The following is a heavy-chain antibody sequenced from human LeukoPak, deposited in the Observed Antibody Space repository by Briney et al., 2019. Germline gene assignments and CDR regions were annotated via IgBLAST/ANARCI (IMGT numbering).Heavy chain of an antibody. Sequence: PSETLSLTCTVSGASISTYYWSWIRQPPRKGMEWIGYIHYSGTTNYNHSLKNRVTISIDTSKNQFSLNLRSLTAADTAVYYCARMGGYSGYATHWGQGTLVTVSS. CDR1: GASISTYY. J-gene: IGHJ4*02. V-gene: IGHV4-59*08. CDR3: ARMGGYSGYATH. CDR2: IHYSGTT. D-gene: IGHD5-12*01.